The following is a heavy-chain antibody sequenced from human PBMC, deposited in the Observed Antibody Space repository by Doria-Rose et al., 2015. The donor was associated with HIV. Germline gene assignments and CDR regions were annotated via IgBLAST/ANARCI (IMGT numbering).Heavy chain of an antibody. D-gene: IGHD3-22*01. V-gene: IGHV3-21*03. CDR1: GFTFSRYS. CDR2: ISSSSEYI. Sequence: SCAASGFTFSRYSMPWVRQAPGKGLEWVSSISSSSEYIYYVDSVQGRFTISRDNAKNSVYLQMNSLRTEDTAVYYCARDHYDSGSYYRDWGQGALVTVSS. J-gene: IGHJ4*02. CDR3: ARDHYDSGSYYRD.